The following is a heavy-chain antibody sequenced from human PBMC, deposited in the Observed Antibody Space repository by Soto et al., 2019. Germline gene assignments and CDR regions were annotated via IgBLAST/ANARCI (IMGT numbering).Heavy chain of an antibody. J-gene: IGHJ4*02. CDR2: IIPILGIA. D-gene: IGHD2-15*01. V-gene: IGHV1-69*04. Sequence: ASVKVSCKASGGTFSSYTISWVRQAPGQGLEWMGRIIPILGIANYAQKFQGRVAITADKSTSTAYMELSSLRSEDTAVYYCARDGSYCSGGSCYPHFAYWGQGTLVTVSS. CDR3: ARDGSYCSGGSCYPHFAY. CDR1: GGTFSSYT.